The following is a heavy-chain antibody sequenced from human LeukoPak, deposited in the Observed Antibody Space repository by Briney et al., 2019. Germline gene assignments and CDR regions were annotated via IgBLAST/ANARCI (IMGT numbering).Heavy chain of an antibody. CDR1: GFTFSSYA. Sequence: PGGSLRLSCAASGFTFSSYAMSWVRQAPGKGLEWVSAISGSGGSTYYADSVKGRFTISRDNSKNTLYLQMNSLRAEDTAVYYCAKGSYSSGWRNNWFDPWGQGTLVTVSS. CDR3: AKGSYSSGWRNNWFDP. V-gene: IGHV3-23*01. CDR2: ISGSGGST. J-gene: IGHJ5*02. D-gene: IGHD6-19*01.